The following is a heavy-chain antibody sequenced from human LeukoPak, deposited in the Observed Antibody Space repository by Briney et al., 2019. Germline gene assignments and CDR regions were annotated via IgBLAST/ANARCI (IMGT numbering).Heavy chain of an antibody. CDR3: AKDRGSSTTKKLEIPFEY. CDR1: GFTFSSYA. CDR2: ISGSGGST. Sequence: PGGSLRLSCAASGFTFSSYAMSWVRQAPGKGLEWVSTISGSGGSTYYADSVKGRFTISRENSKNTLYLQMNSLRAEDTAVYFCAKDRGSSTTKKLEIPFEYWGQGTLVTVSS. D-gene: IGHD2-2*01. V-gene: IGHV3-23*01. J-gene: IGHJ4*02.